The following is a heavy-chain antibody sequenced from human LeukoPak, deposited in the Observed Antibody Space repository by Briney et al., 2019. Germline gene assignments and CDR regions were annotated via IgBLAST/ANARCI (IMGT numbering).Heavy chain of an antibody. Sequence: GGSLRLSCAASGFTFSSYGTHWVRQAPGKGLEWVAVISYDGSNKYYADSVKGRFTISRDNSKNTLYLQMNSLRAEDTAVYYCAKDWSTDYWGQGTLVTVSS. CDR1: GFTFSSYG. J-gene: IGHJ4*02. V-gene: IGHV3-30*18. CDR3: AKDWSTDY. D-gene: IGHD5/OR15-5a*01. CDR2: ISYDGSNK.